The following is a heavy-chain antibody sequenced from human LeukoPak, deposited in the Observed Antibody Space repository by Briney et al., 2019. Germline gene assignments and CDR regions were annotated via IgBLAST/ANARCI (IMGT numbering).Heavy chain of an antibody. D-gene: IGHD1-26*01. CDR1: GYTFTGYY. V-gene: IGHV1-2*02. Sequence: ASVKVSCKASGYTFTGYYMHWVRQAPGQGLEWMGWINPNSGGTNNAQKFQGRVTMTRDTSIGTADLELSRLKSDDTAVFYCARGTRLLLVGSTQRYFDLWGRGTLVTVSS. J-gene: IGHJ2*01. CDR3: ARGTRLLLVGSTQRYFDL. CDR2: INPNSGGT.